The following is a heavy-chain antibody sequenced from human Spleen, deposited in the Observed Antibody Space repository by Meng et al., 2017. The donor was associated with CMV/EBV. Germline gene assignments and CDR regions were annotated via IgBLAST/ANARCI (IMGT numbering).Heavy chain of an antibody. CDR1: GGSVSGYY. CDR2: SKHSGST. D-gene: IGHD6-13*01. Sequence: CAVYGGSVSGYYWSWIRQAPGKGLGWIGESKHSGSTNDNPSLKRRVTIAVETSKNQFSLKLSSVTAADTAVYYCARGPSRSWYDFDYWGQGTLVTVSS. V-gene: IGHV4-34*01. J-gene: IGHJ4*02. CDR3: ARGPSRSWYDFDY.